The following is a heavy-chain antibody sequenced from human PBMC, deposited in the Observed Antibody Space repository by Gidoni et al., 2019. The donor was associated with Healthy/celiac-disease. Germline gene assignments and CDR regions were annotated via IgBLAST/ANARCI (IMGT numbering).Heavy chain of an antibody. Sequence: QVQLVESGGGVVQPGRALRRSCAASGFPLSSYAMHWVRQAPGKGLEWVAVISYDGSNKYYADSVKGRFTISRDNSKNTLYLQMNSLRAEDTAVYYCAREVYSYGLGRGFGYWGQGTLVTVSS. CDR1: GFPLSSYA. CDR2: ISYDGSNK. CDR3: AREVYSYGLGRGFGY. J-gene: IGHJ4*02. V-gene: IGHV3-30-3*01. D-gene: IGHD5-18*01.